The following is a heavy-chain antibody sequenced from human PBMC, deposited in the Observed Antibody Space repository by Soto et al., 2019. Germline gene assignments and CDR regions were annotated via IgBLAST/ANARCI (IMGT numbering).Heavy chain of an antibody. CDR1: GFTFGGCG. CDR2: VSPHGANT. V-gene: IGHV3-23*01. J-gene: IGHJ4*02. Sequence: GGSLRLSCVASGFTFGGCGMNWVRQAPGKGLEWVAGVSPHGANTYYADSVRGRFIISRDDSRNTVSLDMNSLRGDDSAVYYCATEGAKTTWNFDYWGQGTVVTVSS. CDR3: ATEGAKTTWNFDY. D-gene: IGHD1-1*01.